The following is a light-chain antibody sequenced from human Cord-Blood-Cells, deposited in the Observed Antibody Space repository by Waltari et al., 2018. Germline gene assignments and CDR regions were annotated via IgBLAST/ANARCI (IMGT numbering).Light chain of an antibody. CDR1: SGHSSYA. J-gene: IGLJ2*01. Sequence: QLVLTQSPSASASLGASVKLTCTLSSGHSSYAIAWHQQQPEKVPRYLMKLNSDGSHSKGDGIPDRFSGPSAGAERYLTISSLQSEDEADYYCQTWGTGIHVVFGGGTKLTVL. CDR3: QTWGTGIHVV. CDR2: LNSDGSH. V-gene: IGLV4-69*01.